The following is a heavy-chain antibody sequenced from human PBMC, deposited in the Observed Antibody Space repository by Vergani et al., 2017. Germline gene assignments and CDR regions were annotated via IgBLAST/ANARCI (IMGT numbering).Heavy chain of an antibody. V-gene: IGHV3-9*01. Sequence: EVQLVESGGGLVQPGRSLRLSCAASGFTFDDYAMHWVRQAPGKGLEWVSGISWNSGSIGYAESVKGRFTISRDNAKNSLYLQMNSLRAEDTALYYCAKDRSRVYYYYYGMDVWGQGTTVTVSS. J-gene: IGHJ6*02. CDR3: AKDRSRVYYYYYGMDV. CDR1: GFTFDDYA. CDR2: ISWNSGSI.